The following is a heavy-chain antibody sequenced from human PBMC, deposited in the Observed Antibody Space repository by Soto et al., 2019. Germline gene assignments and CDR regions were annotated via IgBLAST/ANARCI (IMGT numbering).Heavy chain of an antibody. V-gene: IGHV1-8*01. CDR2: RNPNRGNK. Sequence: QVHLPQSGVGVRNPGTSWKGSSKASDYSFTSYDINWVRQATGQGLEWMGWRNPNRGNKGYAQKFQGRVTMTRNSSISTAYMELTSLRSDDTAVYYCARGRRSGGSCYLYWGQGTLVTVSS. CDR3: ARGRRSGGSCYLY. D-gene: IGHD2-15*01. CDR1: DYSFTSYD. J-gene: IGHJ4*02.